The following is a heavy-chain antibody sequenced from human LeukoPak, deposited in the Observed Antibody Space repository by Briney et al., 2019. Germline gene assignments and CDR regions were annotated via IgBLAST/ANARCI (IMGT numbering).Heavy chain of an antibody. J-gene: IGHJ5*02. CDR3: ARRDGYNLYNWFDP. Sequence: SETLSLTCTVSGGSISSSSYYWGWIRQPPGKGLEWIGSIYYSGSTYYNPPLKSRVTISVDTSKNQFSLKLSSVTAADTAVYYCARRDGYNLYNWFDPWGQGTLVTVSS. CDR1: GGSISSSSYY. V-gene: IGHV4-39*01. CDR2: IYYSGST. D-gene: IGHD5-24*01.